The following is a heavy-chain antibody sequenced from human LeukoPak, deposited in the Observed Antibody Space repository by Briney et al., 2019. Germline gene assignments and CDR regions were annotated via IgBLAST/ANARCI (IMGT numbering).Heavy chain of an antibody. V-gene: IGHV3-7*01. CDR2: IKQDGSEK. D-gene: IGHD6-13*01. CDR3: ARELRAAADGY. CDR1: GFTFSSYW. J-gene: IGHJ4*02. Sequence: GGSLRLSCAASGFTFSSYWMSWIRQAPGKGLEWVANIKQDGSEKYYVDSVKGRFTISRDNAKSSLYLQMNSLRAEDTAVYYCARELRAAADGYWGQGTLVTVSS.